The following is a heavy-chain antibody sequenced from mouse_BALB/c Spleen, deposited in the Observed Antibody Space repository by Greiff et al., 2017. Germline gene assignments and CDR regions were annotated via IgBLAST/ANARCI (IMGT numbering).Heavy chain of an antibody. V-gene: IGHV1-82*01. D-gene: IGHD2-3*01. CDR1: GYAFSSSW. CDR3: ARGGYYEAY. J-gene: IGHJ3*01. Sequence: VQLQQSGPELVKPGASVKISCKASGYAFSSSWMNWMKQRPGQGLEWIGRIYPGDGDTNYNGKFKGKATLTADKSSSTAYMQLSSLTSVDSAVYFCARGGYYEAYWGQGTLVTVSA. CDR2: IYPGDGDT.